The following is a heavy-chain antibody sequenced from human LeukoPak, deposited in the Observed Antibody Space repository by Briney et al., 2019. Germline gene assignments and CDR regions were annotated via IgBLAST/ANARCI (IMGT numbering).Heavy chain of an antibody. CDR1: GGSFSGYY. CDR2: INHSGSI. J-gene: IGHJ4*02. D-gene: IGHD2-2*01. V-gene: IGHV4-34*09. Sequence: SETLSLTCAVYGGSFSGYYWSWIRQPAGKGLEWIGEINHSGSINYNPSLKSRVTISVDTSKNQFSLKLSSVTAADTAVYYCTRVVPAAAVDYWGQGTLVTVSS. CDR3: TRVVPAAAVDY.